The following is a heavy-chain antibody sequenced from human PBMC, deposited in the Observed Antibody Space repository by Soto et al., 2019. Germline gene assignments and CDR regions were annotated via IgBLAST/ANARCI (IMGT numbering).Heavy chain of an antibody. CDR1: GYTFTSYD. V-gene: IGHV1-8*01. D-gene: IGHD3-3*01. Sequence: ASVKVSCKASGYTFTSYDINWVRQATGQGLEWMGWMNPNSGNTGYAQKFQGRVTMTRNTSISTAYMELSSLRSEDTAVYYCARGVGYDFWSCYYPYAEYYYYYMDVWGKGATVTVS. CDR2: MNPNSGNT. CDR3: ARGVGYDFWSCYYPYAEYYYYYMDV. J-gene: IGHJ6*03.